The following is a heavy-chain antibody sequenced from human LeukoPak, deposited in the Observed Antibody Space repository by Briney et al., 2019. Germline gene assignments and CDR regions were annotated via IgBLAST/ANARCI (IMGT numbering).Heavy chain of an antibody. V-gene: IGHV4-4*07. D-gene: IGHD2-15*01. CDR3: ARDYCSGGSCYSNWFDP. Sequence: SETLSLTCTVSGGSISSYYWSWIRQPAGKGLEWIGRIYTSGSTNYNPSLKSRVTMSVDKSKNQFSLKLSSVTAADTAVYYCARDYCSGGSCYSNWFDPWGQGTLVTVSS. CDR1: GGSISSYY. CDR2: IYTSGST. J-gene: IGHJ5*02.